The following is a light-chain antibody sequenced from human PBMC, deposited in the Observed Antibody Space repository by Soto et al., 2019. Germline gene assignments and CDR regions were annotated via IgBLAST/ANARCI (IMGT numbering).Light chain of an antibody. CDR1: QVISTW. J-gene: IGKJ5*01. CDR3: QQANSFPIT. CDR2: AAS. V-gene: IGKV1-12*01. Sequence: DIQMTQSPSSVSASVGDRVTITCRASQVISTWLAWYQQKPGQATKLLIYAASVLESGVPSRFSGSGSGTYFTLPISSVQPEDFATYRCQQANSFPITFGQGTRLEIQ.